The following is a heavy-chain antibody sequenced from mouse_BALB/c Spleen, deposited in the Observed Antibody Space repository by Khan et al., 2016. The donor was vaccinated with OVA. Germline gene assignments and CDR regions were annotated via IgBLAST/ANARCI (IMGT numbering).Heavy chain of an antibody. J-gene: IGHJ3*01. CDR3: ARRNYFGYTFAY. V-gene: IGHV1-77*01. Sequence: QVQLQQSGAELARPGASVKLSCKASGYTFTDYYINWVKQRTGQGLEWIGEISPGSGDPYYNERFTGKATLTADKSSSPAYMQLSSLTSEASAVYVCARRNYFGYTFAYWGQGTLVTVSA. D-gene: IGHD1-2*01. CDR1: GYTFTDYY. CDR2: ISPGSGDP.